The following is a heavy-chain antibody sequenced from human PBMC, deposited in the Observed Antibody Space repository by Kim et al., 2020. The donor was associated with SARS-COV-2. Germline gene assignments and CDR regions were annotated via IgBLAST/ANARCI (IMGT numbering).Heavy chain of an antibody. D-gene: IGHD3-10*01. J-gene: IGHJ6*02. CDR2: IIPIFGTA. Sequence: SVKVSCKASGGTFSSYAISWVRQAPGQGLEWMGGIIPIFGTANYAQKFQGRVTITADESTSTAYMELSSLRSEDTAVYYCARGPSVLWFGESSNYYYYYGMDVGGQGTTGTVS. CDR1: GGTFSSYA. V-gene: IGHV1-69*13. CDR3: ARGPSVLWFGESSNYYYYYGMDV.